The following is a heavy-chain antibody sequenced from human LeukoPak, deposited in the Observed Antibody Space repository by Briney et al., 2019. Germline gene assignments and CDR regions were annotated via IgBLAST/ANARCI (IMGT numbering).Heavy chain of an antibody. J-gene: IGHJ4*02. D-gene: IGHD1-7*01. Sequence: ASVKVSCKASRGTFSSYAISWVRQAPGQGLEWMGGIIPIFGTANYAQKFQGRVTITADESTSTAYMELSSLRSEDTAVYYCASSLAGTTEDYWGQGTLVTVSS. CDR1: RGTFSSYA. CDR2: IIPIFGTA. V-gene: IGHV1-69*01. CDR3: ASSLAGTTEDY.